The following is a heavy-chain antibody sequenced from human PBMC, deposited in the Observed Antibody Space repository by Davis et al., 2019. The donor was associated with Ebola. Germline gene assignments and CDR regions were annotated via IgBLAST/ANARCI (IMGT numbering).Heavy chain of an antibody. J-gene: IGHJ4*02. CDR2: IIPIFGTA. Sequence: SVKVSCKASGYTFTGYYMHWVRQAPGQGLEWMGGIIPIFGTANYAQKFQGRVTITADESTSTAYMELSSLRSEDTAVYYCARGWDGDYGYFDYWGQGTLVTVSS. D-gene: IGHD4-17*01. CDR3: ARGWDGDYGYFDY. CDR1: GYTFTGYY. V-gene: IGHV1-69*13.